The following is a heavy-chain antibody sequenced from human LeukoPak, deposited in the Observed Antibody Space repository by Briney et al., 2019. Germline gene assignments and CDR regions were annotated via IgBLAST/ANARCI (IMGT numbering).Heavy chain of an antibody. CDR2: ISGSGGST. CDR3: AKDSPNYDFWSGYYIYYYYGMDV. Sequence: GGSLRLSCAVSGFSFSSYAMSWVRQAPGKGLEWVSAISGSGGSTYYADSVKGRFTISRDNSKNTLYLQMNSLRAEDTAVYYCAKDSPNYDFWSGYYIYYYYGMDVWGQGTTVTVSS. J-gene: IGHJ6*02. V-gene: IGHV3-23*01. D-gene: IGHD3-3*01. CDR1: GFSFSSYA.